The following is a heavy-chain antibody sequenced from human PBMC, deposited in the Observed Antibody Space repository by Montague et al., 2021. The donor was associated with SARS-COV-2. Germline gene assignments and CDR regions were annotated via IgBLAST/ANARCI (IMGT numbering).Heavy chain of an antibody. CDR1: GDSVVELRRR. J-gene: IGHJ4*02. CDR3: ARVWTTEWYEGYFDN. D-gene: IGHD3-3*01. V-gene: IGHV6-1*01. Sequence: CAISGDSVVELRRRSEEHTSELQSQFHLVGRLFLKKKKYREYAVSVKSRITIDPDTSKNPFSLQLNSVTPEDTAVYYCARVWTTEWYEGYFDNWGQGTLGTLSS. CDR2: LFLKKKKYR.